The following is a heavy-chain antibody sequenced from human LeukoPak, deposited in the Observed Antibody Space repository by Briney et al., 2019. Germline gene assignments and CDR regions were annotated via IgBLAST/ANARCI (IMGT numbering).Heavy chain of an antibody. CDR2: INSDGSST. J-gene: IGHJ6*03. V-gene: IGHV3-74*01. Sequence: PGGSLRLSCAASGFTFSSYAMNWVRQAPGKGLAWVSRINSDGSSTTYADSVKGRFTISRDNAKNTLYLQMNSLRAEDTAVYYCAREHYFYYMDGWGKGTTVTVSS. CDR3: AREHYFYYMDG. CDR1: GFTFSSYA.